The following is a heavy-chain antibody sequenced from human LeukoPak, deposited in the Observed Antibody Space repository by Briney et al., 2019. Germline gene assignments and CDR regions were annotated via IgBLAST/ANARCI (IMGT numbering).Heavy chain of an antibody. CDR1: GFTFSDYY. V-gene: IGHV3-11*04. J-gene: IGHJ5*02. CDR3: ASSGWYSTPNWFDP. CDR2: ISSSGSTI. D-gene: IGHD6-19*01. Sequence: GGSLRLSCAASGFTFSDYYMSWIRQAPGKGLEWVSYISSSGSTIYYADSVKGRFTISRDNAKNSLYLQMNSLRAEDTAMYYCASSGWYSTPNWFDPWGQGTLVIVSS.